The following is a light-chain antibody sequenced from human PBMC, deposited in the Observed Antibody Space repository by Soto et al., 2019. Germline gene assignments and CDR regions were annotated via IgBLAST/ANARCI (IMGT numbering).Light chain of an antibody. CDR1: QSVSSN. CDR3: KQYNNWPLT. Sequence: EIVVTQSPATLSVSPGERATLSCRASQSVSSNLAWYMQKPGQAPRLLIYGASTRATGIPARFSGSGSGTDVALTISSMQSEDFAVYYCKQYNNWPLTFGGGTKVELK. J-gene: IGKJ4*01. CDR2: GAS. V-gene: IGKV3-15*01.